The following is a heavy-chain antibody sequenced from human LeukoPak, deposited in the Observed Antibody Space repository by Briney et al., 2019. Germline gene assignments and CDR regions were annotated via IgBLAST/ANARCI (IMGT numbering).Heavy chain of an antibody. J-gene: IGHJ5*02. CDR1: GFTFNNYW. V-gene: IGHV3-74*01. CDR2: INTDGSST. CDR3: ARALAVTGTGGFNP. D-gene: IGHD6-19*01. Sequence: GGSLRLSCTASGFTFNNYWMHWVRQAPGKGPVWVSRINTDGSSTSYADSVKGRFTISRDNAKNTLYLQMNSLRAEDTAVYYCARALAVTGTGGFNPWGQGTLVTVSS.